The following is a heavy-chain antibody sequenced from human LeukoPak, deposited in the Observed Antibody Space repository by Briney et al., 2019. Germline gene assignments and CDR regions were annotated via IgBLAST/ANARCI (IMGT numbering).Heavy chain of an antibody. D-gene: IGHD3-10*02. J-gene: IGHJ6*04. Sequence: LSLTCAVSGGSISSSNWWSWVRQAPGKGLEWVSYISSSGSTIYYADPVKGRFTISRDNAKNSLYLQMNSLRAEDTAVYYCAELGITMIGGVWGKGTTVTISS. CDR1: GGSISSSN. V-gene: IGHV3-48*03. CDR2: ISSSGSTI. CDR3: AELGITMIGGV.